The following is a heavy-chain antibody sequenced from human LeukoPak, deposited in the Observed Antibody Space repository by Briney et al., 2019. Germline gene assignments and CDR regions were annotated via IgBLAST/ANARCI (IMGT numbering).Heavy chain of an antibody. CDR2: IYYSGST. CDR3: ARDRWLGY. J-gene: IGHJ4*02. V-gene: IGHV4-59*01. Sequence: SETLSLTCTVSGGSISRYYWSWIRQSPGKGLEWIGYIYYSGSTNYNPSLKSRVTISVDTSKNQFSLKLTSVTAADTAVYYCARDRWLGYWGQGTLVTVSS. D-gene: IGHD6-19*01. CDR1: GGSISRYY.